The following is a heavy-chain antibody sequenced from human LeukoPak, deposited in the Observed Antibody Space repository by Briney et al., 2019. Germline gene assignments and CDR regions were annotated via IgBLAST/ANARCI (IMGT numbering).Heavy chain of an antibody. CDR3: ASLQGDTMVRGVIDRFDP. J-gene: IGHJ5*02. CDR1: GGSFSDYY. Sequence: SETLSLTCAIYGGSFSDYYWSWIRQPPGKRLEWIGEINHSGSTNYNPSLKSRVTISVDTSKNQFSLRLSSVTAADTAVYYCASLQGDTMVRGVIDRFDPWGQGTLVTVSS. D-gene: IGHD3-10*01. CDR2: INHSGST. V-gene: IGHV4-34*01.